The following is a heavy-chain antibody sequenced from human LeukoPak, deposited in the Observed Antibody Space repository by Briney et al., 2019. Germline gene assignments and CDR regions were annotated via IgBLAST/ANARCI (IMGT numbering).Heavy chain of an antibody. V-gene: IGHV3-7*01. CDR3: ARDFLEDTQ. CDR1: GFSFSGFW. CDR2: IKEDGKKI. J-gene: IGHJ4*02. D-gene: IGHD2-15*01. Sequence: GGSLRLSCAASGFSFSGFWMSWLRQAPGKGLEWVANIKEDGKKIYQVDSLKGRFTISRDNAKNSLFLQMNSLRVEDTAIYYCARDFLEDTQWGQGTLVTVSS.